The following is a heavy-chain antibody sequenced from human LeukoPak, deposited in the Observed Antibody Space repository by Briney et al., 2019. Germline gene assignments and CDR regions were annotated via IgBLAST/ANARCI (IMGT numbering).Heavy chain of an antibody. V-gene: IGHV3-21*01. J-gene: IGHJ4*02. CDR2: ISSSSSYI. D-gene: IGHD5-12*01. Sequence: PAGSLRLSCAASGYTFTSYSMNRVRQAPGKGLEWVSSISSSSSYIYYADSVKGRFTISRDNAKNSLYLQMNSLRAEDTAVYYCARDGTVYSGYDLVYWGQGTLVTVSS. CDR3: ARDGTVYSGYDLVY. CDR1: GYTFTSYS.